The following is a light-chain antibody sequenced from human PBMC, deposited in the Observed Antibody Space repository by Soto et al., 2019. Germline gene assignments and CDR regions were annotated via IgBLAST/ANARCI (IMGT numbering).Light chain of an antibody. CDR2: DDN. V-gene: IGLV1-51*01. CDR3: GSWDSSLSAYV. CDR1: SSNIGGNS. Sequence: QSVLTQPPSVSAAPGQKVTISFSGSSSNIGGNSVSWYQQLPGTAPKLLIYDDNKRPSGIPDRFSGSKSGTSATLGITGFQTEDEADYYCGSWDSSLSAYVFGTGTKVTV. J-gene: IGLJ1*01.